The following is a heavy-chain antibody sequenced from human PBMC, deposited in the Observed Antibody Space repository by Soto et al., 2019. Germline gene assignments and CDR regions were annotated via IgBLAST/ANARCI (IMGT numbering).Heavy chain of an antibody. CDR1: GGSFSGYY. D-gene: IGHD6-19*01. CDR3: ARTGRGGRTIAVGGGDVYH. V-gene: IGHV4-34*01. J-gene: IGHJ5*02. Sequence: QVQLQQWGAGLLKPSATLSLTCAVYGGSFSGYYWSWIRQPPGKGLEWIGEINHSGSTNYNPSLKSRVTISVDTSKNQFSLKLSSVTGADTAVYYCARTGRGGRTIAVGGGDVYHWGQGTLVTFSS. CDR2: INHSGST.